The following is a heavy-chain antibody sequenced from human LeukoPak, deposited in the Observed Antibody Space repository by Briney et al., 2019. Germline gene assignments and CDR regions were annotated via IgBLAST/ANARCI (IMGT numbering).Heavy chain of an antibody. CDR1: GFIFSSYG. CDR3: AKDAWEVGATSEIDY. Sequence: PGGSLRLSCATSGFIFSSYGIHWVRQAPGKGLECVAFIRYDGGDKYYADSVKGRFTMSRDNSKKEVYLQMNSLRAEDTAVYYCAKDAWEVGATSEIDYWGQGTLVTVSS. D-gene: IGHD1-26*01. V-gene: IGHV3-30*02. CDR2: IRYDGGDK. J-gene: IGHJ4*02.